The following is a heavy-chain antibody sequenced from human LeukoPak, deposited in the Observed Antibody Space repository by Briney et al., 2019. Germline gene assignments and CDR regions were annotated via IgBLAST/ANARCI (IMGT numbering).Heavy chain of an antibody. CDR2: INPSGAST. Sequence: ASVKVSCKAPGYTFTSYYMHWVRQAPGQGLEWMGIINPSGASTNYAQKFRGRVTMTRDTATSTVYMELSSLRSDDTAVYYCARVGDGSAFDIWGQGTMVTVSS. V-gene: IGHV1-46*01. CDR1: GYTFTSYY. J-gene: IGHJ3*02. D-gene: IGHD3-10*01. CDR3: ARVGDGSAFDI.